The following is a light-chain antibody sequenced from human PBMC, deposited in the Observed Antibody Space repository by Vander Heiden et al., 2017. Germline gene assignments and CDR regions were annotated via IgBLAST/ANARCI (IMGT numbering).Light chain of an antibody. Sequence: EIVLTQSPGTLSLSPGERATLSCRASQSVSSSYLAWYQQKPGQAPRLLIYGASSRATGIPDRFSGSGSGTDFTLTISRLEPEDFAVYYCQQYGSAPPWTRGQGTKVEIK. J-gene: IGKJ1*01. CDR3: QQYGSAPPWT. CDR1: QSVSSSY. CDR2: GAS. V-gene: IGKV3-20*01.